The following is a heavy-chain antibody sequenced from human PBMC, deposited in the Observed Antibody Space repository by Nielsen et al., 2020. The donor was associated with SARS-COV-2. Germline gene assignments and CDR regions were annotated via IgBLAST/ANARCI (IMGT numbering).Heavy chain of an antibody. CDR2: TWYDGSNK. CDR3: ARESGSSWYRYYYGMDV. Sequence: GESLKISCAASGFTFSSYGMHWVRQAPGKGLEWVAVTWYDGSNKYYADSVKGRFTISRDNSKNTLYLQMNSLRAEDTAVYYCARESGSSWYRYYYGMDVWGQGTTVTVSS. J-gene: IGHJ6*02. D-gene: IGHD6-13*01. CDR1: GFTFSSYG. V-gene: IGHV3-33*01.